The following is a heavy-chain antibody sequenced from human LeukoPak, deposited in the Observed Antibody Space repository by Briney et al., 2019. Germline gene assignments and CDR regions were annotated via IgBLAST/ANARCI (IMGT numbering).Heavy chain of an antibody. CDR1: GFSFSSYS. CDR2: IAYTGTI. CDR3: ARDPHSLDY. V-gene: IGHV3-48*01. J-gene: IGHJ4*02. Sequence: GGSLRLSCAASGFSFSSYSMNWVRQAPGKGLEWVAYIAYTGTIHYADSVRSRFAISRDNAKNSLYLQLNSLRVEDTAVYYCARDPHSLDYWDQGTRVTVSS.